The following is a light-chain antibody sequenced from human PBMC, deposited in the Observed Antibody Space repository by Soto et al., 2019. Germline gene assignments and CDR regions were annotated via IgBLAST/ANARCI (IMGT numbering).Light chain of an antibody. Sequence: QPVLTQSPSASASLGASVKLTCTLSSGHSNYAIAWHQQQPEKGPRYLMKLNRDGSHSKGDGIPNRFSGSSSGAERYLTISRLPSEGGADYYLSNWGTGIVIFGGGTKLTVL. J-gene: IGLJ2*01. CDR3: SNWGTGIVI. V-gene: IGLV4-69*01. CDR1: SGHSNYA. CDR2: LNRDGSH.